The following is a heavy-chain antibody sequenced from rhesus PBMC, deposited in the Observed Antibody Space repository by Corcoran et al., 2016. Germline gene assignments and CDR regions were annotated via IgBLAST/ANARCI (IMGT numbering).Heavy chain of an antibody. Sequence: QVKLRQWGEGLVKPSETLSPTSAVYGGSISGYYHWNRLRQAPGKGLEWIGNIYGNSASTNYNPSLKNRVTISKDTSKNQFSLKLSSVTAADTAVYYCARGRIHQPFGYWGQGVLVTVSS. CDR1: GGSISGYYH. J-gene: IGHJ4*01. V-gene: IGHV4-73*01. CDR3: ARGRIHQPFGY. D-gene: IGHD5-12*01. CDR2: IYGNSAST.